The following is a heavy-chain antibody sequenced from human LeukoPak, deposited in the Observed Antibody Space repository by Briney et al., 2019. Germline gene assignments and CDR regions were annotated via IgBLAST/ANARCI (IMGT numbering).Heavy chain of an antibody. Sequence: GASVKVSCEASGGTFSSYAISWVRQAPGQGLEWMGRIIPIFGIANYAQKFQGRVTITADKSTSTAYMELSSLRSEDTAVYYCARDPHIVVVTADYYGMDVWGQGTTVTVSS. J-gene: IGHJ6*02. CDR1: GGTFSSYA. V-gene: IGHV1-69*04. CDR2: IIPIFGIA. D-gene: IGHD2-21*02. CDR3: ARDPHIVVVTADYYGMDV.